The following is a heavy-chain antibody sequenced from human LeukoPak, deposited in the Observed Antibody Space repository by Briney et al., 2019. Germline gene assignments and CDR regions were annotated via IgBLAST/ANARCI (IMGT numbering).Heavy chain of an antibody. CDR3: AIGSIGSGSRHFDY. CDR2: SNAGNGNT. J-gene: IGHJ4*02. CDR1: GSAFTSYA. V-gene: IGHV1-3*02. D-gene: IGHD3-10*01. Sequence: ASVTVSCKASGSAFTSYAMHWVRQAPGQGLEWMGWSNAGNGNTKYSQEFEGRVTITRDTYASTAYIDLSSLRSEDVAVCYCAIGSIGSGSRHFDYWGQGTLATVSS.